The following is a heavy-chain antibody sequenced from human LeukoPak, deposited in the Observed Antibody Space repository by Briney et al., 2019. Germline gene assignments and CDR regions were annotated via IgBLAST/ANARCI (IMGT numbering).Heavy chain of an antibody. Sequence: GASVKVSCKASGYTFTGYYMHWVRQAPGQGLEWMGWINPNSGGTNYAQKFQGRVTMTRDTSISTAYMELSRLRSDDTAVYYCARVGYCSGGSCFYFDYWGQGTLVTVSS. CDR3: ARVGYCSGGSCFYFDY. V-gene: IGHV1-2*02. D-gene: IGHD2-15*01. CDR1: GYTFTGYY. CDR2: INPNSGGT. J-gene: IGHJ4*02.